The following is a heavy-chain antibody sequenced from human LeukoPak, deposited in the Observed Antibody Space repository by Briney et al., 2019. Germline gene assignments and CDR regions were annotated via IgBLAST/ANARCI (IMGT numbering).Heavy chain of an antibody. V-gene: IGHV3-48*03. Sequence: GGSLRLSCAASGFTFSTYEMNWVRQAPGKGLEWLSYIIGDGTTTQYADSVRDRFTISRDNDKNSLYLQMNSLRADDTAVYYCVRDRGGTYTGDNLFDPWGQGTLVTVSS. CDR1: GFTFSTYE. J-gene: IGHJ5*02. CDR3: VRDRGGTYTGDNLFDP. D-gene: IGHD1/OR15-1a*01. CDR2: IIGDGTTT.